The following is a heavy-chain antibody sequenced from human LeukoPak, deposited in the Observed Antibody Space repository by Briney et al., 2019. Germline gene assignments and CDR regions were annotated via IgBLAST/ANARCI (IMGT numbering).Heavy chain of an antibody. CDR1: GGSISSGSYY. CDR2: IYTSGST. CDR3: ARGRYYYGSGNYFDY. J-gene: IGHJ4*02. D-gene: IGHD3-10*01. V-gene: IGHV4-61*02. Sequence: SETLSLTCTVSGGSISSGSYYWSWIRQPAGKGLEWMGRIYTSGSTNYNPSLKSRVTISVDTSKNQFSLKLSSVTAADTAVYYCARGRYYYGSGNYFDYWGQGTLVTVSS.